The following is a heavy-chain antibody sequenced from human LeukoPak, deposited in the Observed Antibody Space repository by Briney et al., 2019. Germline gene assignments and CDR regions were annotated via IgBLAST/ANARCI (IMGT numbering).Heavy chain of an antibody. CDR3: ARRWELLTEFDY. D-gene: IGHD1-26*01. CDR2: IYHSGST. V-gene: IGHV4-38-2*01. CDR1: GYSISSGYY. J-gene: IGHJ4*02. Sequence: PSETLSLTCAVSGYSISSGYYWGWIRQPPRKGLEWIGSIYHSGSTYYNPSLKSRDTISVDTPKNQFSLKLSSVTAADTAVYYCARRWELLTEFDYWGQGTLVTVSS.